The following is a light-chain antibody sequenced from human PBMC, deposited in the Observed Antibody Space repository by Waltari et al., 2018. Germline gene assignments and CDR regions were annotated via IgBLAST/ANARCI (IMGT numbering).Light chain of an antibody. V-gene: IGLV2-8*01. J-gene: IGLJ2*01. CDR3: SSYAGSINLV. Sequence: QSALPQPPSASGSPGQSVTISCTGTSSDVGGYNYVSCYPQHPGKAPKLMIYEVSTRPSGVPDRFSGSKSGNTASLTVSGLQAEDEADYYCSSYAGSINLVFGGGTKLTVL. CDR2: EVS. CDR1: SSDVGGYNY.